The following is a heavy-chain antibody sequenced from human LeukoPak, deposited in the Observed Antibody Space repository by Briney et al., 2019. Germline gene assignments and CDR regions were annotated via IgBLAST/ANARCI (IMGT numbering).Heavy chain of an antibody. J-gene: IGHJ4*02. Sequence: GESLRLSCTASGFTFGDYAMTWVRQAPGKGLEWVGFIRSKIYGGTPEYAASVKGRFTISRDDSKGIAYLQMNSLKTEDTAVYYCTRDQTPYYWGQGTLVTVSS. CDR3: TRDQTPYY. CDR1: GFTFGDYA. V-gene: IGHV3-49*04. CDR2: IRSKIYGGTP.